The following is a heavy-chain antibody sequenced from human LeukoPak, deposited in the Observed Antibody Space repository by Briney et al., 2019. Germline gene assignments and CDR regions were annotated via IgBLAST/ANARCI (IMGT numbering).Heavy chain of an antibody. J-gene: IGHJ4*02. CDR3: TTDADSGSYYWPDY. Sequence: GGSLRLSCAASGFTFSNAWMSWVRQASGKGLEWVGRIKSKTDGGTTDYAAPVKGRFTISRDDSKNTLYLQMNSLKTEDTAVYYCTTDADSGSYYWPDYWGQGTLVTVSS. CDR1: GFTFSNAW. CDR2: IKSKTDGGTT. D-gene: IGHD1-26*01. V-gene: IGHV3-15*01.